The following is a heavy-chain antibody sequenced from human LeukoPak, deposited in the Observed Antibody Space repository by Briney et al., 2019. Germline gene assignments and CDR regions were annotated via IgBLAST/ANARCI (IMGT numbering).Heavy chain of an antibody. CDR3: AREYCGGDCFGRYYFDY. Sequence: SVTVSCKASGYTFSSYGISWVRQAPGQGLEWMGGIIPIFGTANYAQKFQGRVTITADESTSTAYMELSSLRSEDTAVYYCAREYCGGDCFGRYYFDYWGQGTLVTVSS. D-gene: IGHD2-21*02. CDR1: GYTFSSYG. J-gene: IGHJ4*02. V-gene: IGHV1-69*13. CDR2: IIPIFGTA.